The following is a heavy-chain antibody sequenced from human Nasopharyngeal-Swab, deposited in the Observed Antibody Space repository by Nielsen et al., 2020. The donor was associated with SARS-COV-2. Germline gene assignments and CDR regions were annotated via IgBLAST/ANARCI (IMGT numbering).Heavy chain of an antibody. CDR2: IFSNDEK. D-gene: IGHD4-23*01. CDR1: GFSHSKARMG. J-gene: IGHJ3*02. V-gene: IGHV2-26*01. CDR3: ARIPMTTVVVGAFDI. Sequence: SGHTLVQPPETLTLPCTVSGFSHSKARMGVSWIRQPPGKALEWLAHIFSNDEKSYSTSLKSRLTISKDTSKSQVVLTMTNMDPVDTATYYCARIPMTTVVVGAFDIWGQGTMVIVSS.